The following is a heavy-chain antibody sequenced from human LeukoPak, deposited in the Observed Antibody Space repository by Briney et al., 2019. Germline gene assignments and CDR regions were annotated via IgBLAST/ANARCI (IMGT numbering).Heavy chain of an antibody. V-gene: IGHV1-69*13. Sequence: ASVKVSCKASGGTFSSYAISWVRQAPGQGLEWMGGIIPIFGTANYAQKFQGRVTITADESTSTAYMELSSLRSEDTAVYYCAGFVEMATISDQLDYWGQGTLVTVSS. CDR1: GGTFSSYA. CDR3: AGFVEMATISDQLDY. D-gene: IGHD5-24*01. CDR2: IIPIFGTA. J-gene: IGHJ4*02.